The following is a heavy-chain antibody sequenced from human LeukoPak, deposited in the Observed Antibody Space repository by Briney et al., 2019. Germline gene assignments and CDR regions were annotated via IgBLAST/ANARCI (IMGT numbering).Heavy chain of an antibody. D-gene: IGHD3-9*01. J-gene: IGHJ4*02. CDR3: ARGPYYDILTGYYPFDY. CDR2: IYYSGSS. V-gene: IGHV4-59*01. CDR1: GGSISSYY. Sequence: SETLSLTCTVSGGSISSYYWSWIRQPPGKGLEWIGYIYYSGSSNYNPSLKSRVTISVDTSKNQFSLKLSSVTAADTAVYYCARGPYYDILTGYYPFDYWGQGTLVTVSS.